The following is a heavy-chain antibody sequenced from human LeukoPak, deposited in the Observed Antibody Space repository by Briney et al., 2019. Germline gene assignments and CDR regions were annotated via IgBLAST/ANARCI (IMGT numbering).Heavy chain of an antibody. J-gene: IGHJ3*02. CDR2: IFHSGST. V-gene: IGHV4-4*02. Sequence: GVLRLSCAASGFTFSSHWMSWVRQPPGQGLEWVGEIFHSGSTYYNPSLKSRVTISVDTSKNQFSLKLSSVTAADTAVYYCARGHNYDFWSGYQDAFDIWGQGTMVTVSS. D-gene: IGHD3-3*01. CDR1: GFTFSSHW. CDR3: ARGHNYDFWSGYQDAFDI.